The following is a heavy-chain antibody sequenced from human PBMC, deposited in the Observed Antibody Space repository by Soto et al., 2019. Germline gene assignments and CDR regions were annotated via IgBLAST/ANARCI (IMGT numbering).Heavy chain of an antibody. CDR1: GFTFGDYV. Sequence: GGSLRLSCTASGFTFGDYVMTWFRQAPGKGLEWVGFIRSKAYGGTTEYAASVKGRFAISRDDSKSIAYLQMDSLKTEDTAVYYCTRGRLSGGWYAVSDYWGQGTLVTVSS. J-gene: IGHJ4*02. CDR2: IRSKAYGGTT. V-gene: IGHV3-49*03. CDR3: TRGRLSGGWYAVSDY. D-gene: IGHD6-19*01.